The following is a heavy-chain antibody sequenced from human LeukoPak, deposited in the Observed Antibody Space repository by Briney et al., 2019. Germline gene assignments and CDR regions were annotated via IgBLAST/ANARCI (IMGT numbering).Heavy chain of an antibody. J-gene: IGHJ4*02. CDR3: AGVSGSYYPPS. V-gene: IGHV3-21*01. D-gene: IGHD1-26*01. Sequence: GGSLRLSCAASGFTFSSYAMHWVRQAPGKGLEWVSSISSSSSYIYYADSVKGRFTISRDNAKNSLYLQMNSLRAEDTAVYYCAGVSGSYYPPSWGQGTLVTVSS. CDR2: ISSSSSYI. CDR1: GFTFSSYA.